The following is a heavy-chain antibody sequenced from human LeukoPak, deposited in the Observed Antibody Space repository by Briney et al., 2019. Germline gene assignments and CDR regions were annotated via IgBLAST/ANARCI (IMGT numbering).Heavy chain of an antibody. D-gene: IGHD3-9*01. V-gene: IGHV4-34*01. Sequence: SETLSLTCAVYGGSFSGYYWSWIRHPPGKGLECIWEINHSGSTNYNPSLRSRVTISVDTSKSQFSLKLSPVTAADTAVYYCARGHYDILTGYYPYVWKYYFDYWGQGTLVTVSS. CDR1: GGSFSGYY. CDR2: INHSGST. CDR3: ARGHYDILTGYYPYVWKYYFDY. J-gene: IGHJ4*02.